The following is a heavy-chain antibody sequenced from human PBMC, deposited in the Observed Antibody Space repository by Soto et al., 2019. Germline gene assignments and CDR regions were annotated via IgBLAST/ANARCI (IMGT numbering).Heavy chain of an antibody. Sequence: QLQLQESGPGLVKPSETLSLTCTVSGGSISSSSYYWGWIRQPPGKGLEWIGSIYYSGSTYYNPSLKRRVTISVDTPKNQFSLKLSSVTAADTAVYYCARHDCSGGSCYLRPFDYWGQGTLVTVSS. D-gene: IGHD2-15*01. CDR3: ARHDCSGGSCYLRPFDY. V-gene: IGHV4-39*01. CDR2: IYYSGST. CDR1: GGSISSSSYY. J-gene: IGHJ4*02.